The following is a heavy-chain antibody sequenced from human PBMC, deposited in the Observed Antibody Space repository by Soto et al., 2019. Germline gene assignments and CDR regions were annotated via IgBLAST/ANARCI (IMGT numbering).Heavy chain of an antibody. D-gene: IGHD3-22*01. CDR2: SIPILGTA. CDR1: GGSFSSFS. V-gene: IGHV1-69*01. Sequence: QVILAQSGAEVKKPGSSVKVSCKVSGGSFSSFSINWVRQAPGQRFEWMGGSIPILGTANFTQKFQDRVTSTADESTAKAYMTLSSLTSKNTAFYFCTSFDSNGYYPQNHYWGPGTQVNVSS. CDR3: TSFDSNGYYPQNHY. J-gene: IGHJ4*02.